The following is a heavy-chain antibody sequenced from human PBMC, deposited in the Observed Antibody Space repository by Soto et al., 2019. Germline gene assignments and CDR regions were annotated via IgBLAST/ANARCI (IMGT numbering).Heavy chain of an antibody. J-gene: IGHJ4*02. Sequence: GASVKVSCKASGGTFSSYTISWVRQAPGQGLEWMGRIIPILGIANYAQKFQGRVTITADKSTSTAYMELSSLRSEDTAVYYCAREGPGIWTGPKYYFDYWGQGTLVTVSS. CDR3: AREGPGIWTGPKYYFDY. CDR2: IIPILGIA. V-gene: IGHV1-69*04. D-gene: IGHD3-9*01. CDR1: GGTFSSYT.